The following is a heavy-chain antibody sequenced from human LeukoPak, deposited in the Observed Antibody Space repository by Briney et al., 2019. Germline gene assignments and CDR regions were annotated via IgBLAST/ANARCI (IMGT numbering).Heavy chain of an antibody. D-gene: IGHD5-18*01. J-gene: IGHJ4*02. CDR2: ISYSWTT. Sequence: PSETLSLTCSVSGGSISSSSSDYYWGWVRQPPGKGLEWIGSISYSWTTYYNPSLKSRATISADTSNNQFSLKLTSVTAADTAVYYCARHRHSHHYDYWGQGTLVTVSS. CDR3: ARHRHSHHYDY. CDR1: GGSISSSSSDYY. V-gene: IGHV4-39*01.